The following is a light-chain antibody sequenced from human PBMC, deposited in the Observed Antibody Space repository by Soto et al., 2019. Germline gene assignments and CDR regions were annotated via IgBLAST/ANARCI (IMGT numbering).Light chain of an antibody. J-gene: IGLJ1*01. CDR1: SSDVGGSNH. V-gene: IGLV2-11*01. CDR2: DVS. Sequence: QSALTQPRSVSGSPGQSVTISCTGTSSDVGGSNHVSWYQHHPGKAPKLMIYDVSKWPSGVPDRFSGSKSGNTASLTISRLHAEDEADYYCCSSAGSDTFVFGTGTKVTVL. CDR3: CSSAGSDTFV.